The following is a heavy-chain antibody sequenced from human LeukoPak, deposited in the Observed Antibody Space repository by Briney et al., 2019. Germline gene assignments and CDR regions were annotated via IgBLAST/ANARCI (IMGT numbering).Heavy chain of an antibody. V-gene: IGHV3-66*02. Sequence: GGSLRLSCAASGLTVTSSYMHWVRQAPGKGLEWVSVIYSGDSTFYADSVKGRYTISRDHSKNTLFLQVNSLSAEDTAVYYCARIHPDTALILGSLGAFDVWGQGTMVTVSS. D-gene: IGHD5-18*01. CDR2: IYSGDST. CDR3: ARIHPDTALILGSLGAFDV. CDR1: GLTVTSSY. J-gene: IGHJ3*01.